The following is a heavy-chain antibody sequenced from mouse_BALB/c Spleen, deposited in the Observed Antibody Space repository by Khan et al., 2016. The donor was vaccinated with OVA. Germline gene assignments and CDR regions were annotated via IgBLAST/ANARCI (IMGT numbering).Heavy chain of an antibody. V-gene: IGHV3-8*02. J-gene: IGHJ3*01. CDR3: ARSTYRYAFAY. Sequence: EVQLQESGPSLVKPSQTLSLTCSVTGDSITSGYWSWIRKFPGNKLEYMGYMYYTGYTDYNPSLKSRIAITRHKSKNQYYLQLNSVTTEDTATYFCARSTYRYAFAYWGQGTLVTVSA. CDR1: GDSITSGY. D-gene: IGHD2-14*01. CDR2: MYYTGYT.